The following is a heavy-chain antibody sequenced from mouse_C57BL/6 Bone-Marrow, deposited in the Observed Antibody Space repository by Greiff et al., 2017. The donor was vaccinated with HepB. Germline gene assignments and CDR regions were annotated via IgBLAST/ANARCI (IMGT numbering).Heavy chain of an antibody. CDR2: ISDGGSYT. J-gene: IGHJ3*01. V-gene: IGHV5-4*03. CDR1: GFTFSSYA. D-gene: IGHD1-1*01. CDR3: ASPYYYGGWFSWFAY. Sequence: EVNLVESGGGLVKPGGSLKLSCAASGFTFSSYAMSWVRQTPEKRLEWVATISDGGSYTYYPDNVKGRCTISRDNAKNNLYLQMSHLKSEDTAMYYCASPYYYGGWFSWFAYWGQGTLVTVSA.